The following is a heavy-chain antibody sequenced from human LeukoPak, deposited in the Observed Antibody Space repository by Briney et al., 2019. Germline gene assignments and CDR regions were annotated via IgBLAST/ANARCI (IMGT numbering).Heavy chain of an antibody. D-gene: IGHD3-10*01. CDR2: INHSGST. V-gene: IGHV4-34*01. J-gene: IGHJ4*02. CDR1: GVSFSGYY. CDR3: ARGRGGYYYGSGSYSAYFDY. Sequence: SETLCLSCAVYGVSFSGYYWSWIRQPPGRGLEWIGEINHSGSTNYNPSLKSRVTISVDTSKNQFSLKLSSVTAADTAVYYCARGRGGYYYGSGSYSAYFDYWGQGTLVTVSS.